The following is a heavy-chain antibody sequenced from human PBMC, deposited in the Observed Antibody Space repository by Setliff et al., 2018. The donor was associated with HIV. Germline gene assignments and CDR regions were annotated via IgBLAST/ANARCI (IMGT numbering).Heavy chain of an antibody. Sequence: SETLSLTCTVSGGSISTSYWNWIRQPPGKGLEWIAYIYISGTTNYNPSLKSRITISLDTSRNQFPLKLGSVTAADTAMYYCAREHCSGGSCNGFDIWGQGTMVTVSS. CDR3: AREHCSGGSCNGFDI. V-gene: IGHV4-4*09. CDR2: IYISGTT. J-gene: IGHJ3*02. D-gene: IGHD2-15*01. CDR1: GGSISTSY.